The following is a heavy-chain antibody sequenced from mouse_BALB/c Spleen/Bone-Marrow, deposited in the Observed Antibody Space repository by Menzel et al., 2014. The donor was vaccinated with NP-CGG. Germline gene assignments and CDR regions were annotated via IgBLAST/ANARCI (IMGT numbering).Heavy chain of an antibody. J-gene: IGHJ2*01. Sequence: GLEWIGRIDPSDSETHHNQKFKDKATLTVDKSSSTAYIQLSSLTSEDSAVYYCARNWVYFDYWGQGTTLTVSS. CDR2: IDPSDSET. V-gene: IGHV1-52*01. D-gene: IGHD4-1*01. CDR3: ARNWVYFDY.